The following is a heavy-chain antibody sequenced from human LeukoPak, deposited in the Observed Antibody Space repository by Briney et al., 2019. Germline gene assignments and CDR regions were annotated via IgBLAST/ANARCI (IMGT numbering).Heavy chain of an antibody. CDR3: ATGFSGSYYYFDY. V-gene: IGHV1-2*02. CDR1: GYTFTGYY. D-gene: IGHD1-26*01. Sequence: GASVKVSCKASGYTFTGYYMHWVRQAPGQGLEWMGWINPNSGGTNYAQKFQGRVTMTRDTSISTAYMELSRLRSDDTAVYYCATGFSGSYYYFDYWGQGTLVTVSS. J-gene: IGHJ4*02. CDR2: INPNSGGT.